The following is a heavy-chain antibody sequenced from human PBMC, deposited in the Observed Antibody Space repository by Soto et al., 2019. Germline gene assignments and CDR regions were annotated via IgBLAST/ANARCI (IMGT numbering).Heavy chain of an antibody. CDR2: ISCSGGST. CDR3: AKDNLMSYKTSGSSFDY. Sequence: EVQLLESGGGLVQPGGSLRLSCAASGFTFSSYAMSWVRQAPGKGLEWVSAISCSGGSTYYADSVKGRFTISRDNSKNTLYLQMNSLRAEDTAVYYFAKDNLMSYKTSGSSFDYWGQGTLVTVSS. V-gene: IGHV3-23*01. J-gene: IGHJ4*02. CDR1: GFTFSSYA. D-gene: IGHD3-10*01.